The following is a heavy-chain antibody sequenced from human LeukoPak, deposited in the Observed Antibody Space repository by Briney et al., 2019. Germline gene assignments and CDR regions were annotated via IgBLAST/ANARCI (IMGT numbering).Heavy chain of an antibody. J-gene: IGHJ4*02. CDR2: IYNRGTT. Sequence: PSETLSLTCSVSGGSISSSYCSWIRQPPGKGLEWIGYIYNRGTTNYTPSLKSRVTISLDTSKNQFSLRVTSVTAADTALYYCARAGVGGVYNGIFDSWGQGTLVTVSS. D-gene: IGHD5-24*01. CDR1: GGSISSSY. V-gene: IGHV4-59*01. CDR3: ARAGVGGVYNGIFDS.